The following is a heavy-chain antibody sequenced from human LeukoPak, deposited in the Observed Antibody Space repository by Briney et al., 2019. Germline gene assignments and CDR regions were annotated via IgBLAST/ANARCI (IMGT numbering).Heavy chain of an antibody. CDR1: GFTFDDYA. D-gene: IGHD3-3*01. Sequence: GGSLRLSCAASGFTFDDYAMHWVRQAPGKGLEWVSGISWNSGSIGYADSVKGRFTISRDNAKNSLYLQMNSLRAEDMAVYYCAKAPNGDCWSGYCENWGQGTLVTVSS. CDR2: ISWNSGSI. V-gene: IGHV3-9*03. J-gene: IGHJ4*02. CDR3: AKAPNGDCWSGYCEN.